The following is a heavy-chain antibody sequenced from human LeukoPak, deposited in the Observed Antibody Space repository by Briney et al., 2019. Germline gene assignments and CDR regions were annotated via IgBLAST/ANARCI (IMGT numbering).Heavy chain of an antibody. J-gene: IGHJ6*03. CDR3: AKVGGSGSYKYMDV. Sequence: PGGSLRLSCAASGFTFSSYGMSWVRQAPGKGLEWVSAISGSGGSTYYADSVKGRFTISRDNSKNTLYLQMNSLRAEDTAVYYCAKVGGSGSYKYMDVWGKGTTVTISS. CDR2: ISGSGGST. V-gene: IGHV3-23*01. D-gene: IGHD1-26*01. CDR1: GFTFSSYG.